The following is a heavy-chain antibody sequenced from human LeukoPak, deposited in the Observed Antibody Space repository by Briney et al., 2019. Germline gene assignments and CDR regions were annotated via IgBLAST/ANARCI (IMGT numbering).Heavy chain of an antibody. CDR1: GFTFSNAW. J-gene: IGHJ4*02. Sequence: RGSLRLSCAASGFTFSNAWMSWVRQAPGKGLESVGRIKSKTDGGTTDYAAPVKGRFTISRDDSKNTLYLQMNSLKTEDTAVYYCTTDTQGEVVPAAINFDYWGQGTLVTVSS. V-gene: IGHV3-15*01. CDR2: IKSKTDGGTT. D-gene: IGHD2-2*01. CDR3: TTDTQGEVVPAAINFDY.